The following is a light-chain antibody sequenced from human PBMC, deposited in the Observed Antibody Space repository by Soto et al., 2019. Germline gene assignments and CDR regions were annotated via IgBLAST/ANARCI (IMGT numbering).Light chain of an antibody. CDR3: SSYTNSSTRV. Sequence: QSVLTQPASLSVSPGQSIAISCTGSSSDVGIYNYVSWYQQHPGKVPKLIIYEVSNRPSGVSNRFSGSKSGNTASLTISGLQAEDEADYYCSSYTNSSTRVLGTGTKVTVL. CDR1: SSDVGIYNY. V-gene: IGLV2-14*01. CDR2: EVS. J-gene: IGLJ1*01.